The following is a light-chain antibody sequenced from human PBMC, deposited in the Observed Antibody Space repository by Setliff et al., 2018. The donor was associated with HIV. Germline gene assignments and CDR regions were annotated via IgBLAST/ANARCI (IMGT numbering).Light chain of an antibody. CDR1: SSDIGTYNL. V-gene: IGLV2-23*02. CDR2: EVS. CDR3: CSYSGRTSFV. J-gene: IGLJ1*01. Sequence: QSALTQPASVSGSPGQSITISCTGTSSDIGTYNLVSWYQQYPGKAPKVMIYEVSKRPSGVSNRFSGSKSGNTASLTISGLQAEDEAGYYCCSYSGRTSFVFGTGTKVTVL.